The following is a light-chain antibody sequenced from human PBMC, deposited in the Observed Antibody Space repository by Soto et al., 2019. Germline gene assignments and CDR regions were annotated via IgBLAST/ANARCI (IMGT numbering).Light chain of an antibody. V-gene: IGKV3-20*01. CDR2: AVS. CDR1: RSVSSRY. J-gene: IGKJ1*01. CDR3: QQYDTSPGT. Sequence: EIVLTQSPGTLSSSPGEGATLSCRASRSVSSRYLAWYQQKPGQSPRLLIYAVSSRAIGIPDRFSGSGSGTDFTLTISRLEPEDFAVYYCQQYDTSPGTFGQGTKVDIK.